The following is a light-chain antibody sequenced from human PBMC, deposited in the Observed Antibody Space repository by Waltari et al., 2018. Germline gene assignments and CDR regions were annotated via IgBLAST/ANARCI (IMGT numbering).Light chain of an antibody. CDR2: GNI. CDR1: SSNIGAGFD. Sequence: QSVLTQPPSLSGAPGQRVTISCTGSSSNIGAGFDVHWFQHLPGAAPKLLIYGNISRPSGVPDRFSGSKSGTSASLAITGLQAEDEADYYCQSYDSSPSAWVFGGGTKLTVL. J-gene: IGLJ2*01. V-gene: IGLV1-40*01. CDR3: QSYDSSPSAWV.